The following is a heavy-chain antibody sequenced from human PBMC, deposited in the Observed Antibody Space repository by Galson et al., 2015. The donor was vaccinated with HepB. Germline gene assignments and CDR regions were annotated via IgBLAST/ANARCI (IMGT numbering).Heavy chain of an antibody. CDR1: GYTFTSYA. D-gene: IGHD2/OR15-2a*01. J-gene: IGHJ3*02. V-gene: IGHV1-3*01. CDR3: ARSWVLRDAFDI. Sequence: SVKVSCKASGYTFTSYAMHWVRQAPGQRLEWMGWINAGNGNTKYSQKFQGRVTITRDTSASTAYMELSSLRSEDTAVYYCARSWVLRDAFDIWGQGTMVTVSS. CDR2: INAGNGNT.